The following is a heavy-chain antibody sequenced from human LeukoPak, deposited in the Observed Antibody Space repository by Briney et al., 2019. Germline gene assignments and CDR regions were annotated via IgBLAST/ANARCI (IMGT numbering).Heavy chain of an antibody. CDR1: GFTLSTYS. CDR3: AGGYYYGMDV. CDR2: ISSSSSTI. Sequence: GGSLRLSCAASGFTLSTYSMNWVRQAPGKGLEWISYISSSSSTIYYADSVKGRFTISRDNAKNSLYMHMNSLRAEDTAVYYCAGGYYYGMDVWGQGTTVTVSS. J-gene: IGHJ6*02. V-gene: IGHV3-48*04.